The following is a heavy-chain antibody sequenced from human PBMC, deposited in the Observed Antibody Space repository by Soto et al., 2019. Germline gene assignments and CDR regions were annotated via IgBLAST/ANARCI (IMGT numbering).Heavy chain of an antibody. Sequence: VGSLRLSCAASGFTFSSYWMSWVRQAPVKVLEWVAAMSFDGNSKYFADSVKGRFKISRDTSKNTWSLEMESLGVEDSALYHCTRGRSMIANDDFEYWGQGTQVTVSS. J-gene: IGHJ4*02. CDR1: GFTFSSYW. V-gene: IGHV3-30-3*01. CDR2: MSFDGNSK. CDR3: TRGRSMIANDDFEY. D-gene: IGHD2-21*01.